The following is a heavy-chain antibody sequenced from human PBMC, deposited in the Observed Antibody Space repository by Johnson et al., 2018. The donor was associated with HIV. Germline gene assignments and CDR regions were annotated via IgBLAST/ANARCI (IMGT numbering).Heavy chain of an antibody. D-gene: IGHD3-16*01. CDR3: ARDEEGGAFDI. CDR1: GFTFSSYG. J-gene: IGHJ3*02. Sequence: QVKLVESGGGVVQPGRSLRLSCAASGFTFSSYGMHWVRQAPGKGLEWVAVISYDGSNKYYADSVKGRFTISRDNSKNTLYIQMNSLRAEDTAVYYCARDEEGGAFDIWGQGTMVTVSS. V-gene: IGHV3-30*03. CDR2: ISYDGSNK.